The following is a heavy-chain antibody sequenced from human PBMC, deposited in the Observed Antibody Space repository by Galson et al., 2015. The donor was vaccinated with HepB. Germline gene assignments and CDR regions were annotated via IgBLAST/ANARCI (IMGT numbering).Heavy chain of an antibody. D-gene: IGHD3-10*01. CDR2: ISAYNGNT. Sequence: SVKVSCKASGYSFTSYGISWVRQAPGQGPEWMGWISAYNGNTNYAQKLQGRVTMTTDTSTSTAYMELRSLRSDDTAVYYCARDTSYYGSGSYGGAYGMDVWGQGTTVTVSS. V-gene: IGHV1-18*01. CDR3: ARDTSYYGSGSYGGAYGMDV. J-gene: IGHJ6*02. CDR1: GYSFTSYG.